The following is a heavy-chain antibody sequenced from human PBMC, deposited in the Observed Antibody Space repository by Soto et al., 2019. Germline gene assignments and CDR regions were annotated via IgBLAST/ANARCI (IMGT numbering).Heavy chain of an antibody. J-gene: IGHJ6*02. V-gene: IGHV5-10-1*01. D-gene: IGHD4-4*01. CDR1: GYTFTGYW. CDR3: ARLGHDYSNSGMDV. CDR2: IDPSDSST. Sequence: GESLKISCNGSGYTFTGYWINWVRQMPGKGLEWMGKIDPSDSSTNYSPSYSPSFQGHVTISTDKSITTAYLQWSSLKASDTAIYYCARLGHDYSNSGMDVWGQGTTVTVSS.